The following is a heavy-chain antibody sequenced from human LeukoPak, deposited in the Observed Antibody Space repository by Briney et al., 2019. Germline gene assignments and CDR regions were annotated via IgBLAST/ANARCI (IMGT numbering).Heavy chain of an antibody. Sequence: GGSLRLSCAASGFTFSSYAMSWVRQAPGKGPEWVSTVSGSGGNTYYTDSVKGRFTISRDNSNNTLYLQMNGLRAEDTALYYCAKGRDRQWPYPSNWFDPWGQGTLVTVSS. CDR3: AKGRDRQWPYPSNWFDP. V-gene: IGHV3-23*01. D-gene: IGHD6-19*01. CDR1: GFTFSSYA. CDR2: VSGSGGNT. J-gene: IGHJ5*02.